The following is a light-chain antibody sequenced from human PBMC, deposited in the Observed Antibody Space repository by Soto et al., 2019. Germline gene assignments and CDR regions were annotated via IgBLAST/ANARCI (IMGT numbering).Light chain of an antibody. J-gene: IGKJ3*01. CDR2: LTS. CDR3: MQGLQTLPT. CDR1: QSLLHSDGYNY. Sequence: DIVMTQSPLSLPVTPGEPASISCRSSQSLLHSDGYNYLDWYLQKPGQSPQLLIYLTSKRASGVPDRFSGSGSGTDFIQKISRVEAEDVGVYYCMQGLQTLPTFGPGTKVHIK. V-gene: IGKV2-28*01.